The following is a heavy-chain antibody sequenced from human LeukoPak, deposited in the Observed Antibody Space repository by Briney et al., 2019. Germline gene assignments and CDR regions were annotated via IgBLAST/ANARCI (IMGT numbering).Heavy chain of an antibody. Sequence: SETLSLTCAVYGGSFSGYYWSWIRQPPGEGLEWIGEINHSGSTNYNPSLKSRVTISVDTSKNQFSLKLSSVTAADTAVYYCARGLVVTRRFDYWGQGTLVTVSS. CDR1: GGSFSGYY. V-gene: IGHV4-34*01. D-gene: IGHD2-21*02. CDR3: ARGLVVTRRFDY. CDR2: INHSGST. J-gene: IGHJ4*02.